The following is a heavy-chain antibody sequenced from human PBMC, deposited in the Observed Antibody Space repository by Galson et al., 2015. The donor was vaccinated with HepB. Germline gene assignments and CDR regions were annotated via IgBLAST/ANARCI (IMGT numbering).Heavy chain of an antibody. CDR3: ARSSGSNYFYGMDV. Sequence: SLRLSCAASEFSFSTYHMNWVRQAPGKGLEWVSYIDRTSSYTYYADSVKGRFTISRDNAKNTLYLQMNSLRAEDTAVFYCARSSGSNYFYGMDVWGQGTTVTVSS. V-gene: IGHV3-21*06. CDR2: IDRTSSYT. D-gene: IGHD5-12*01. CDR1: EFSFSTYH. J-gene: IGHJ6*02.